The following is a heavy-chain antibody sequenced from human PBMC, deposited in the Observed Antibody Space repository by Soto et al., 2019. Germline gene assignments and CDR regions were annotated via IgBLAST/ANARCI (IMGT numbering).Heavy chain of an antibody. CDR2: IYHSGST. CDR3: ARSYYDILTGYYGRTFDY. Sequence: QVQLQESGPGLVKPSGTLSLTCAVSGGSISSSNWWSWVRQPPGKGLEWIGEIYHSGSTNYNPSLTSPVTISGDKSKNQFSLKLSSVTAADTAVYYCARSYYDILTGYYGRTFDYWGQGTLVTVSS. D-gene: IGHD3-9*01. J-gene: IGHJ4*02. CDR1: GGSISSSNW. V-gene: IGHV4-4*02.